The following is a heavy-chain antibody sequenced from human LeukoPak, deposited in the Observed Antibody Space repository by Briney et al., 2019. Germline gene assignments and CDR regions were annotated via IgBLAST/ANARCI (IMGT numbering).Heavy chain of an antibody. CDR3: ARTESYYDILTGYIHYYGMDV. D-gene: IGHD3-9*01. CDR1: GFTFSSYA. Sequence: GGSLRLSCATSGFTFSSYAMHWVRQAPGKGLEWVAVISYDGSNKYYADSVKGRFTISRDNSKNTLYLQMNSLRAEDTAVYYCARTESYYDILTGYIHYYGMDVWGQGTTVTVSS. V-gene: IGHV3-30-3*01. J-gene: IGHJ6*02. CDR2: ISYDGSNK.